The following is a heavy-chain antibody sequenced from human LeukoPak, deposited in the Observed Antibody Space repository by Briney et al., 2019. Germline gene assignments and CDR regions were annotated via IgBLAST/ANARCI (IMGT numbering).Heavy chain of an antibody. CDR1: GGTFSSYA. V-gene: IGHV1-69*13. Sequence: SVKVSCKASGGTFSSYAISWVRQAPGQGLEWMGGFIPIFGTANYAQKFQGRVTITADESTSTAYMELSSLRSEDTAVYYCARSPDYCSSTSCYQGDWGQGTLVTVSS. D-gene: IGHD2-2*01. CDR3: ARSPDYCSSTSCYQGD. CDR2: FIPIFGTA. J-gene: IGHJ4*02.